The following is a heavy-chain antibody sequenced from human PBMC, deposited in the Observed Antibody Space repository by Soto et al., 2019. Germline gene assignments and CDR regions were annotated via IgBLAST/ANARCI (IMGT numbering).Heavy chain of an antibody. Sequence: PGGSLRLSCAASGFTFSSYAMSWVRQAPGKGLEWVSAISGSGGSTYYADSVKGRFTISRDNSKNTLYLQMNSLRAEDTAVYYCAKDRVLAYSSSVTKGGGPWYFDLWGRGTLVTVSS. CDR3: AKDRVLAYSSSVTKGGGPWYFDL. CDR2: ISGSGGST. J-gene: IGHJ2*01. CDR1: GFTFSSYA. V-gene: IGHV3-23*01. D-gene: IGHD6-13*01.